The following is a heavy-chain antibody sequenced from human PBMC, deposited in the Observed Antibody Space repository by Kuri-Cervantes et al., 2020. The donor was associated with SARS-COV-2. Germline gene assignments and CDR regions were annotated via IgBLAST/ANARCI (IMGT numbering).Heavy chain of an antibody. CDR3: AKDLIAAAGNDYFYMDV. CDR2: ISSSSSQR. V-gene: IGHV3-21*01. D-gene: IGHD6-13*01. J-gene: IGHJ6*03. CDR1: GFTFSTYR. Sequence: GESLKISCAASGFTFSTYRITWVRQGPGKGLEWVSSISSSSSQRYYVDSVKGRFTISRDNYKNTLSLQMDNLRAEDRAIYYCAKDLIAAAGNDYFYMDVWGTGTTVTVSS.